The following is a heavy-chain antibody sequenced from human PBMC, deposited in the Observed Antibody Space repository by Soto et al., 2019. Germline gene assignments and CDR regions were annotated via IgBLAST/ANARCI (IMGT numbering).Heavy chain of an antibody. CDR1: GGSFTSYS. D-gene: IGHD2-21*01. Sequence: QVQLVQSGAELKKPGSSVKVSCEASGGSFTSYSFTWARQAPGQGLEWMGRIIPIQGKANYALKFQDRVTITADRSTRTVYMELTSLRPEDTAVYFCAKSLLFVDHGYMDVWGKGTTVTVSS. CDR3: AKSLLFVDHGYMDV. V-gene: IGHV1-69*02. CDR2: IIPIQGKA. J-gene: IGHJ6*03.